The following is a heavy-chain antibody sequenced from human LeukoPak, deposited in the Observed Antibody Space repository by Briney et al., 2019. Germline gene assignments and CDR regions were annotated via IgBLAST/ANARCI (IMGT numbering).Heavy chain of an antibody. CDR1: GFTFSSYS. CDR3: ARERDGDYKDAFDI. Sequence: GGSLRLSCAASGFTFSSYSMNWVRQAPGKGLEWVSSISSSSSYIYYADSVKGRFTTSRDNAKNALYLQMNSLRDEDTGVYYCARERDGDYKDAFDIWGQGKLVTVSS. CDR2: ISSSSSYI. V-gene: IGHV3-21*01. J-gene: IGHJ3*02. D-gene: IGHD4-17*01.